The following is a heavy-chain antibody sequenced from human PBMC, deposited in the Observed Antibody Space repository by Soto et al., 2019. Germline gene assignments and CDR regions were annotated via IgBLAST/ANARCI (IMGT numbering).Heavy chain of an antibody. V-gene: IGHV1-69*13. Sequence: ASVKVSCKASGYTFTSYDINWVRQAPGQGLEWMGGIIPIFGTANYAQKFQGRVTITADESTSTAYMELSSLRSEDTAVYYCARGRKKSYDFWSGPPKSYYYYGMDVWGQGTTVTVSS. J-gene: IGHJ6*02. CDR2: IIPIFGTA. CDR3: ARGRKKSYDFWSGPPKSYYYYGMDV. CDR1: GYTFTSYD. D-gene: IGHD3-3*01.